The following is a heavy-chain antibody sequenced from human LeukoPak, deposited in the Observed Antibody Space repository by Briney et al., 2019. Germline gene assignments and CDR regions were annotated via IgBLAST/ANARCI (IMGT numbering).Heavy chain of an antibody. CDR2: ITATSSRT. J-gene: IGHJ4*02. Sequence: GGSLRLSCEPSGFIFRNYYMHWVRQAPGKGLEWVSAITATSSRTYVADSVQGRFTISRDNSKNAVYLQMNSLRPEDTAIYYCAKLFESGTYNNFFHYWGPGTLVTVSS. CDR3: AKLFESGTYNNFFHY. D-gene: IGHD3-10*01. CDR1: GFIFRNYY. V-gene: IGHV3-23*01.